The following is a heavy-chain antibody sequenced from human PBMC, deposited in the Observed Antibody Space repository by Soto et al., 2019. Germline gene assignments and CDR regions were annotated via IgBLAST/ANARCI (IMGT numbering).Heavy chain of an antibody. V-gene: IGHV4-30-2*01. CDR3: ASSKYDVVAGSVWFDP. J-gene: IGHJ5*02. CDR1: VGSVTSGGYS. D-gene: IGHD2-21*01. CDR2: IYNSGNT. Sequence: SLSLNCAVSVGSVTSGGYSWGWIPQPPGQGLEWIGCIYNSGNTYYNPSLKGRVTISLDHSRNQFSLRLNSVTAADTAVYFCASSKYDVVAGSVWFDPWGQGTLVTVSS.